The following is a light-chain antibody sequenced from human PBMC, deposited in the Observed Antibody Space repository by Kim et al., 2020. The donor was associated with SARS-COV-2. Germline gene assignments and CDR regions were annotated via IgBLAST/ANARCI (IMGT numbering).Light chain of an antibody. Sequence: GAPGERDTLACRGTQSGSRSFGWEPEKPGQAPRLLMDGASTRTTGVPARFSGSGSGTEFTLTISSLQSEDFAVYYCQQYNHWPPGFGGGTKVDIK. J-gene: IGKJ4*02. CDR1: QSGSRS. V-gene: IGKV3-15*01. CDR3: QQYNHWPPG. CDR2: GAS.